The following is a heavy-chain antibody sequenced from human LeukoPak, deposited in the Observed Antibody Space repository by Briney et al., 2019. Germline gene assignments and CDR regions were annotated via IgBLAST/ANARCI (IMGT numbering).Heavy chain of an antibody. Sequence: GGPLRFSCAASGFTFSSSCMHWVRQAPGKGLVWVSRINSDASSTNYADSVKGRFTISRDNAKNTLYLQMNSLRVEDTGVYFCAREYWGPAYWGQGTLVTVSS. CDR3: AREYWGPAY. J-gene: IGHJ4*02. CDR1: GFTFSSSC. V-gene: IGHV3-74*01. D-gene: IGHD7-27*01. CDR2: INSDASST.